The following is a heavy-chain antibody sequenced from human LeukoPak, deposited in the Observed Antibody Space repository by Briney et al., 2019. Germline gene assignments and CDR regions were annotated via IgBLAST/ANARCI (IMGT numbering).Heavy chain of an antibody. CDR1: GFTFDDYA. D-gene: IGHD2-2*01. J-gene: IGHJ4*02. V-gene: IGHV3-21*01. CDR2: ISSGSSYI. Sequence: PGRSLRLSCAASGFTFDDYAMHWVRQAPGKGLEWVSSISSGSSYIYYADSVKGRFTISRDNAKNSLYLQMNSLRAEDTAVYYCARGADMVVIPAAIPGYWGQGTLVTVSS. CDR3: ARGADMVVIPAAIPGY.